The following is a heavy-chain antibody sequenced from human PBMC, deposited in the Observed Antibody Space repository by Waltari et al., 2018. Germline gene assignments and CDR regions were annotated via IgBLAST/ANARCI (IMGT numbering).Heavy chain of an antibody. D-gene: IGHD3-3*01. J-gene: IGHJ4*02. V-gene: IGHV1-69*12. CDR3: ASGLRSGSTGFDY. CDR2: IIPIVGTA. Sequence: QVQLVQSGAEVKKPGSSVKVSCKASGGTFSSYAISWVRQAPGQGLEWMGGIIPIVGTANDAQKFQGRVTITADEATSSAYMELSSLRSEDTAVYYCASGLRSGSTGFDYWGQGTLVTVSS. CDR1: GGTFSSYA.